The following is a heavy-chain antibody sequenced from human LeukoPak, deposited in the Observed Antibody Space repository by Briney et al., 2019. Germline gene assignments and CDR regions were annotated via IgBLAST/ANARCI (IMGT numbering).Heavy chain of an antibody. CDR2: FDPEDGET. V-gene: IGHV1-24*01. D-gene: IGHD6-19*01. CDR3: ATVVSSGWYDY. J-gene: IGHJ4*02. CDR1: GYTLTELS. Sequence: ASVKVSCKVSGYTLTELSMHWVRQAPGKGLEWMGGFDPEDGETIYAQKFQGRVTMPEDTSTDTAYMELSSLRSEDTAVYYCATVVSSGWYDYWGQGTLVTVSS.